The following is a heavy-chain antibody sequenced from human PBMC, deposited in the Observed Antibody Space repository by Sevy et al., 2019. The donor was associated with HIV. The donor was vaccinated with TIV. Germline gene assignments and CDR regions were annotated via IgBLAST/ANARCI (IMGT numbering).Heavy chain of an antibody. CDR3: AGPASRIAPSSAAFFDS. D-gene: IGHD6-6*01. Sequence: GSLRLSCAASGFASGFTFSSFAMSWVRQLPGKGLEWVSTIKGRVGSTYYADSVKGRFTLSRDNSNNALFLQMDSLTPEDTALYYCAGPASRIAPSSAAFFDSWGQGTLVTVSS. CDR2: IKGRVGST. J-gene: IGHJ4*01. V-gene: IGHV3-23*01. CDR1: GFTFSSFA.